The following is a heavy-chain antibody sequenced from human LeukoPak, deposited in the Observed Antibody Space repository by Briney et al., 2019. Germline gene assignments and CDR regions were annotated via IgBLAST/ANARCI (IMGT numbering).Heavy chain of an antibody. CDR1: GFTFSNCA. J-gene: IGHJ3*01. CDR3: AKSLTTYGFDF. CDR2: ISGSGGSGSGGST. Sequence: GGSLRLSCAASGFTFSNCAMTWVRQAPGKGLEWVSAISGSGGSGSGGSTYYADSVKGRLTISRDNSKNTLDLQMNSLRVDDTAVYYCAKSLTTYGFDFWGQGTMVTVSS. D-gene: IGHD4-17*01. V-gene: IGHV3-23*01.